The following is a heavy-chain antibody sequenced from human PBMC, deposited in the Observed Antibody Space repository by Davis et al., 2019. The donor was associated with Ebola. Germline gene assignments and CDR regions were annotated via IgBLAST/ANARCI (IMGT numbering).Heavy chain of an antibody. J-gene: IGHJ6*04. Sequence: PGGSLRLSCAASGFTFTNYRMHWVRQVPGTGLVWVSRIKSDGSSTDYADSVKGRFTISRDNSKNTLYLQMNSLRAEDTAVYYCARGRVAYGSGNYYGMDVWGKGTTVTVSS. CDR2: IKSDGSST. D-gene: IGHD3-10*01. CDR3: ARGRVAYGSGNYYGMDV. V-gene: IGHV3-74*01. CDR1: GFTFTNYR.